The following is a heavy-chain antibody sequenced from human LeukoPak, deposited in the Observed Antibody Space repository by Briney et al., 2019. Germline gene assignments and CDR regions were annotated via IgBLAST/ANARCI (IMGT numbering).Heavy chain of an antibody. CDR1: AGSTSSYY. CDR2: IYTSGST. D-gene: IGHD2-2*01. J-gene: IGHJ6*03. CDR3: ASLDLVVVPAAMPASNYYYRDV. V-gene: IGHV4-4*07. Sequence: SETLSLTCTVSAGSTSSYYWSWIRQPAGKGLEWIGRIYTSGSTNYNPSLKSRVTISVDKSKNQFSLKLSSVTAADTAVYYCASLDLVVVPAAMPASNYYYRDVWGKGTTVTVSS.